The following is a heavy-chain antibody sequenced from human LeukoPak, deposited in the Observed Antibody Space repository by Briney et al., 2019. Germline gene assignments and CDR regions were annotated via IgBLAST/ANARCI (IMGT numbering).Heavy chain of an antibody. CDR2: IQGTGGTT. J-gene: IGHJ4*02. CDR3: AKDFRHSSTADSGSDLPLDY. CDR1: GFTFAGYA. V-gene: IGHV3-23*01. D-gene: IGHD1-26*01. Sequence: PGGSLGLPCAGSGFTFAGYAMSWVRQAPGKGLEWVASIQGTGGTTYYADSVKGRFTVSRDNSKNTLYLQMNSLRVEDTAVYYCAKDFRHSSTADSGSDLPLDYWGQGTLVSVSS.